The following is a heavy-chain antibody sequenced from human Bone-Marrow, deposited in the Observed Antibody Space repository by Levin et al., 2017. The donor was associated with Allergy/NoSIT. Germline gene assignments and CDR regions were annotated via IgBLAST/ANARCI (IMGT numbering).Heavy chain of an antibody. CDR3: ARSVAGEFDY. V-gene: IGHV4-59*01. D-gene: IGHD3-10*01. J-gene: IGHJ4*02. Sequence: PSETLSLTCTVSGGSISGYYWSWVRQPPGKGLEWVGHIFYSGSTNYNPSLKRRVTISINTSKNQFTLTLTSVTAADTAVYYCARSVAGEFDYWGQGTLVTVSS. CDR1: GGSISGYY. CDR2: IFYSGST.